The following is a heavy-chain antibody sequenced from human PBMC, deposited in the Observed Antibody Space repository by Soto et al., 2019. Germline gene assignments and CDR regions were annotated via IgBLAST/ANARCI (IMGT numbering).Heavy chain of an antibody. CDR1: GFSFDRYA. D-gene: IGHD5-12*01. V-gene: IGHV3-9*01. Sequence: PGGSLRLSCAASGFSFDRYAMHWVRQVPGRGLEWVAGLNWRGDNIAYADSVKGRFTISRDNAKHSLFLQMDSLRPEDTAQYYCAKDRYDLSRYEVALDSWGHGTPVTVSS. J-gene: IGHJ5*01. CDR2: LNWRGDNI. CDR3: AKDRYDLSRYEVALDS.